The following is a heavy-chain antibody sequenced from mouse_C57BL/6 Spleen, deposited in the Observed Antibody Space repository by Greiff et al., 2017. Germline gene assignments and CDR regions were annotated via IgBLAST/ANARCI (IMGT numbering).Heavy chain of an antibody. CDR2: IDPEDGET. CDR3: ARSGNAYYSNYGAMDY. D-gene: IGHD2-5*01. Sequence: EVKVEESGAELVKPGASVKLSCTASGFNIKDYYMHWVKQRTEQGLEWIGRIDPEDGETKYAPKFQGKATITADTSSNTAYLQLSSLTSEDTAVYYCARSGNAYYSNYGAMDYWGQGTSVTVSS. CDR1: GFNIKDYY. J-gene: IGHJ4*01. V-gene: IGHV14-2*01.